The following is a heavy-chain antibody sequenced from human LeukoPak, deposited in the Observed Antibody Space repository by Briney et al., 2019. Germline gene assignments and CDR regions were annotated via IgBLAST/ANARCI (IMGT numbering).Heavy chain of an antibody. CDR3: ARGASSSWYFLGYLDS. CDR2: IDPNSGDT. CDR1: GYTFTDNY. Sequence: ASVKVSCKTSGYTFTDNYIHWVRQALGQGLEWMGWIDPNSGDTKYTQKFQGSLTMTRDTSISTAYLELNSLTSDDTAVYYCARGASSSWYFLGYLDSWGQGTLVPVSS. V-gene: IGHV1-2*02. D-gene: IGHD6-13*01. J-gene: IGHJ4*02.